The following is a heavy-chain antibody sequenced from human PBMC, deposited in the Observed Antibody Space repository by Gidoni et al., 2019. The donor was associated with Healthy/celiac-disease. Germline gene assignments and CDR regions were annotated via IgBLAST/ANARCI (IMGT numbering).Heavy chain of an antibody. CDR3: AISFSRWLQPGALGY. Sequence: QVQLVESGGGVVQPGRSLRLSCAASGFTFSSYAMHWVRQAPGKGLEWVAVISYDGSNKYYADSVKGRFTISRDNSKNTLYLQMNSLRAEDTAVYYCAISFSRWLQPGALGYWGQGTLVTVSS. CDR1: GFTFSSYA. D-gene: IGHD5-12*01. V-gene: IGHV3-30-3*01. CDR2: ISYDGSNK. J-gene: IGHJ4*02.